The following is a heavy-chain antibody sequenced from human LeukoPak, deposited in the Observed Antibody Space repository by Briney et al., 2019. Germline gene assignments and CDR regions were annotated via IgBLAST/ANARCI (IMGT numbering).Heavy chain of an antibody. V-gene: IGHV3-23*01. Sequence: GGSLRLSCAASGFTFSSYAMSWVRQAPGKGLEWVSGISGSGGSTYYADSVKGRFTISRDNSKNTLDLQMSSLRAEDTAVYYCAKKFPSAAPTPRGAFDIWGQGTMVTVSS. CDR3: AKKFPSAAPTPRGAFDI. CDR1: GFTFSSYA. CDR2: ISGSGGST. J-gene: IGHJ3*02. D-gene: IGHD2-15*01.